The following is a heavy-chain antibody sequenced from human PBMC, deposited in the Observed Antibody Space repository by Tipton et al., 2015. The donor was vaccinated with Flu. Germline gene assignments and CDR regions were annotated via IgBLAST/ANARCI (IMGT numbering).Heavy chain of an antibody. D-gene: IGHD3-10*01. Sequence: TLSLTCTVSGYSISSRYYWGWIRQPPGKGLEWIGCVYHGGTTYYNPSLKGRVAISLDTFNNQFSLKLTSVTAADTAVYFCATTTYYYGSGSADYWGQGTLVTVSS. J-gene: IGHJ4*02. CDR3: ATTTYYYGSGSADY. CDR1: GYSISSRYY. V-gene: IGHV4-38-2*02. CDR2: VYHGGTT.